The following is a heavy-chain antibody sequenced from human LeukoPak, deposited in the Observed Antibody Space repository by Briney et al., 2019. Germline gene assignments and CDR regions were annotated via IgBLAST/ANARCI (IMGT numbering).Heavy chain of an antibody. D-gene: IGHD6-13*01. V-gene: IGHV3-11*06. CDR2: ISSSGSHT. CDR1: GFTFSDYY. Sequence: GGSLRLSCAASGFTFSDYYMSWIRQAPGKGLEWVSYISSSGSHTNYADSVKGRFTISRDNAENSLSLQVNSLRADDTAVYYCARVGSIAAAGTPDYWGQGTLVTVSS. J-gene: IGHJ4*02. CDR3: ARVGSIAAAGTPDY.